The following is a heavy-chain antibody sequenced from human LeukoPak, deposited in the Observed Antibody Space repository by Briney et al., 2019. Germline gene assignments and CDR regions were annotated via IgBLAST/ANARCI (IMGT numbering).Heavy chain of an antibody. Sequence: PSETLSLTCTVSGGSISSYYWSWIRQPPGEGLEWIGYIYNSGITNHNPSLKSRVTISVDTSKNQFSLKLNSVTAADTAVYYCARASCSGGSCYVPSWGQGTLVTASS. CDR3: ARASCSGGSCYVPS. V-gene: IGHV4-59*01. J-gene: IGHJ5*02. D-gene: IGHD2-15*01. CDR2: IYNSGIT. CDR1: GGSISSYY.